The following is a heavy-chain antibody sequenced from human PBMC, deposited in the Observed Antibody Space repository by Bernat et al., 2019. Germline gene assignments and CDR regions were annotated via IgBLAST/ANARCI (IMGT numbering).Heavy chain of an antibody. CDR3: AATGYSIPQRDY. CDR1: GFTFSSYG. V-gene: IGHV3-33*01. CDR2: IWYDGSNK. Sequence: QVQLVESGGGVVQPGRSLRLSCAASGFTFSSYGMHWVRQAPGKGLEWVAVIWYDGSNKYYADSVKGRFTISRDNSKNTLYLQMNSLRAEDTAVYCCAATGYSIPQRDYWGQGTLVTVSS. D-gene: IGHD6-13*01. J-gene: IGHJ4*02.